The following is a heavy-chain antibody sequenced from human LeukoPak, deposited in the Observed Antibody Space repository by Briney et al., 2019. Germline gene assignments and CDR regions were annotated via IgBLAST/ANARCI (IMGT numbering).Heavy chain of an antibody. D-gene: IGHD1-26*01. J-gene: IGHJ4*02. CDR1: GYTFTGYY. CDR3: TRESGSYHGNDY. V-gene: IGHV1-2*06. Sequence: ASVKASCKASGYTFTGYYTHWVRQAPGQGLEWMGRINPNNGATNYAQKLQGRVTITGDTSISTAYMELSSLRSDDTAVYYCTRESGSYHGNDYWGQGTLVTVSS. CDR2: INPNNGAT.